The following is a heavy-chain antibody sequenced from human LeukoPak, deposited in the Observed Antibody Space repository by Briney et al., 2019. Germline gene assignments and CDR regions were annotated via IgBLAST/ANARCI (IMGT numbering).Heavy chain of an antibody. Sequence: SETLSLTCAVYGGSFSGYYWSWIRQPPGKGLEWIGEINHSGSTNYNPSLKSRVTISVDTSKNQFSLKLSSVTDADTAVYYCAREGAAGAYGHFDYWGQGTLVTVSS. CDR2: INHSGST. V-gene: IGHV4-34*01. J-gene: IGHJ4*02. CDR3: AREGAAGAYGHFDY. CDR1: GGSFSGYY. D-gene: IGHD1-26*01.